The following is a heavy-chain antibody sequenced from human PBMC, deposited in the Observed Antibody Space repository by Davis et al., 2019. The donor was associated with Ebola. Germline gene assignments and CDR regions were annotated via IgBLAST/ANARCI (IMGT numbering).Heavy chain of an antibody. CDR2: ISYDGSNK. CDR3: ARRDSSGWYSDYYYYGMDV. J-gene: IGHJ6*02. CDR1: GFTFGDYA. V-gene: IGHV3-30-3*01. D-gene: IGHD6-19*01. Sequence: PGESLKISCTASGFTFGDYAMSWFRQAPGKGLEWVAVISYDGSNKYYADSVKGRFTISRDNSKNTLYLQMNSLRAEDTAVYYCARRDSSGWYSDYYYYGMDVWGQGTTVTVSS.